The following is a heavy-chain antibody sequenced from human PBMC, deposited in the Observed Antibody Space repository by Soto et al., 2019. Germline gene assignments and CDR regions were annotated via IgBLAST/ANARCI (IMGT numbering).Heavy chain of an antibody. CDR2: IIPTFGTA. CDR3: ARVPSAGDHKIYFDY. D-gene: IGHD6-13*01. J-gene: IGHJ4*02. Sequence: QVQLVQSGAEVKKPGSSVKVSCKASGGTFSSYAISWVRQAPGQGLEWMGGIIPTFGTANYAQKFQGRVTITADESTSTAYMELSSLRSEDTAVYYCARVPSAGDHKIYFDYWGQGTLVTVSS. V-gene: IGHV1-69*01. CDR1: GGTFSSYA.